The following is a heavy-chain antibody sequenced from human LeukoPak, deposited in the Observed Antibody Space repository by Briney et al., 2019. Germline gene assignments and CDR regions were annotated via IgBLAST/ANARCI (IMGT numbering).Heavy chain of an antibody. V-gene: IGHV3-9*01. J-gene: IGHJ5*02. CDR3: ARAHPPKPVETRWELLGSLYNWFDP. D-gene: IGHD1-26*01. CDR1: GFTFDDYA. CDR2: ISWSSGSL. Sequence: GRSLRLSCTASGFTFDDYAMHWVRQAPGKGLEWVSGISWSSGSLGYADSVKGRFIISRDNAKNCLYLQMNSLRAEDTAVYYCARAHPPKPVETRWELLGSLYNWFDPWGQGTLVTVSS.